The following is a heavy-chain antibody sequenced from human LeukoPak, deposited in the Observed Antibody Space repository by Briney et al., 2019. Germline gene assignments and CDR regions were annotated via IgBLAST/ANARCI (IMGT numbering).Heavy chain of an antibody. Sequence: SETLSLTCAVYGGSFSGYYWSWIRQPPGKGLEWIGEINHSGSTNYNPSLKSRVTISVDTSKNQFSLKLSSVTAADTAVYYCARARRWNTFRYNWFDPWGQGTLVTVSS. CDR1: GGSFSGYY. CDR3: ARARRWNTFRYNWFDP. CDR2: INHSGST. V-gene: IGHV4-34*01. D-gene: IGHD1/OR15-1a*01. J-gene: IGHJ5*02.